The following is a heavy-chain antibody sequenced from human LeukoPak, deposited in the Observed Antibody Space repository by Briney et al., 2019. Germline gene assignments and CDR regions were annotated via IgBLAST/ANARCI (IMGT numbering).Heavy chain of an antibody. CDR3: GRALGSPLDY. CDR2: ISSDGSST. D-gene: IGHD1-26*01. Sequence: GGSLRLSCVASGFTFSSSWMHWVRQAPGKGLVWVSRISSDGSSTTYADSVRGRFTISRDNAKNTLYLQMNSLRAEDTAVYYCGRALGSPLDYWGQGTLVTVSS. CDR1: GFTFSSSW. V-gene: IGHV3-74*01. J-gene: IGHJ4*02.